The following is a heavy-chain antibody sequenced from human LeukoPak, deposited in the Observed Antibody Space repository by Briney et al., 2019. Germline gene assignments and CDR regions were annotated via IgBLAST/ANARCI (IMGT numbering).Heavy chain of an antibody. J-gene: IGHJ4*02. Sequence: PSETLSLTCTVSGYSISSGYYWGWIRPPPGKGLEWIGSIYHSGSTYYNPSLKSRVTISVDTSKNQFSLKLSSVTAADTAVYYCARVGSSGWYVSDTPLDYWGQGTLVTVSS. V-gene: IGHV4-38-2*02. CDR1: GYSISSGYY. CDR2: IYHSGST. CDR3: ARVGSSGWYVSDTPLDY. D-gene: IGHD6-19*01.